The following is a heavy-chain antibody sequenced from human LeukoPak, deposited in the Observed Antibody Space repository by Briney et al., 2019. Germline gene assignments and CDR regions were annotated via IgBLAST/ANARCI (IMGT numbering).Heavy chain of an antibody. J-gene: IGHJ5*02. CDR3: ARVMAVADP. D-gene: IGHD5-24*01. V-gene: IGHV4-34*01. CDR1: GGSFSGYY. Sequence: PSETLSLTCAVYGGSFSGYYWSWIRQPPGKGLEWIGEINHSGSTNYNPSLKSRVTISVDTSKNQFSLKLSSVIAADTAVYYCARVMAVADPWGQGTLVTVSS. CDR2: INHSGST.